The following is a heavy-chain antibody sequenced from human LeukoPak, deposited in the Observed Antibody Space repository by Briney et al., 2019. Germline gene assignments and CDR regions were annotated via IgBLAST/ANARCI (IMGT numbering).Heavy chain of an antibody. CDR2: IRSKAYGGTT. V-gene: IGHV3-49*04. J-gene: IGHJ6*03. CDR3: TTGGYCSGGSCYPYYYYYYMDV. CDR1: GFTFGDYA. D-gene: IGHD2-15*01. Sequence: GGSLRLSCTASGFTFGDYAMSWVRQAPGKGLEWVGFIRSKAYGGTTEYAASVKGRFTTSRDDSKSIAYLQMNSLKTEDTAVYYCTTGGYCSGGSCYPYYYYYYMDVWGKGTTVTVSS.